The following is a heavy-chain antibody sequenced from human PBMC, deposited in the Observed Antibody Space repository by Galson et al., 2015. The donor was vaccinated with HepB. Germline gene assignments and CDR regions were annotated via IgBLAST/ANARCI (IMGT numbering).Heavy chain of an antibody. Sequence: SLRLSCAASGFTLSRFTMNWVRQAPGKGLEWVSSITSSGSYVAHAESVKGRFTISRDNTRNTLYLHLNSLRGDDTAVYYCARDLDFLYWGQGTLVTVSS. CDR3: ARDLDFLY. CDR1: GFTLSRFT. J-gene: IGHJ4*02. V-gene: IGHV3-21*01. CDR2: ITSSGSYV.